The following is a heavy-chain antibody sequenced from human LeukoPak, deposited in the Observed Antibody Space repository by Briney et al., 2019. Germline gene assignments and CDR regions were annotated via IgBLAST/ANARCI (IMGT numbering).Heavy chain of an antibody. D-gene: IGHD1-1*01. CDR1: GAPLSNFD. V-gene: IGHV4-34*01. J-gene: IGHJ4*02. Sequence: SETLSLTCAVSGAPLSNFDWSWIRQYPGKGLEWIGEINHSGYTNYNPSLKSRVTISVDTPKNQFSLKVNSVTAADTAVYYCARQLYGSEYWGQGTLVTVSS. CDR2: INHSGYT. CDR3: ARQLYGSEY.